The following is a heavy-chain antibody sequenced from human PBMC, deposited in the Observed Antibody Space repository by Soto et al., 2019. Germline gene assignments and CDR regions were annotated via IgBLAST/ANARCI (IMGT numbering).Heavy chain of an antibody. D-gene: IGHD2-21*02. J-gene: IGHJ5*02. CDR1: GFTFSSYA. V-gene: IGHV3-23*01. CDR2: ISGSGGST. Sequence: SLRLSCAASGFTFSSYAMSWVRQAPGKGLEWVSAISGSGGSTYYADSVKGRFTISRDNSKNTLYLQMNSLRAEDTAVYYCAKDFRVVTAFIGWFDPWGQGTLVTVSS. CDR3: AKDFRVVTAFIGWFDP.